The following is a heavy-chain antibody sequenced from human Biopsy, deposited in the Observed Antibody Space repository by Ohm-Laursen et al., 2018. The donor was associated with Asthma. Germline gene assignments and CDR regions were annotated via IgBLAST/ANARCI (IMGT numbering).Heavy chain of an antibody. V-gene: IGHV3-30*03. CDR2: ISYDGSNK. Sequence: SLTLSCSASGFTFSSYGMYWVRQAPRKGLEWVAVISYDGSNKYYADSVKGRFTISRDNSKNTLYLQMNSLRGDDTAAYYCSRDMNRDGWYFDYWGQGTLVTVSS. CDR1: GFTFSSYG. J-gene: IGHJ4*02. CDR3: SRDMNRDGWYFDY. D-gene: IGHD5-24*01.